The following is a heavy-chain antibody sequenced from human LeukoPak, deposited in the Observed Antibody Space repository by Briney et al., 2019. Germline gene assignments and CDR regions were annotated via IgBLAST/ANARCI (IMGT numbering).Heavy chain of an antibody. V-gene: IGHV4-59*02. CDR3: ARDPPEDEWNSLDS. J-gene: IGHJ4*02. D-gene: IGHD1-7*01. CDR2: IHYSGLT. Sequence: SETLSLTCTVSGGSVNGYYWNWIRQAPGKGLEWIGFIHYSGLTVYSPSLQSRVSMSVDTSRNQFSLDLSSVTAADTALYYCARDPPEDEWNSLDSWGQGILVTVSP. CDR1: GGSVNGYY.